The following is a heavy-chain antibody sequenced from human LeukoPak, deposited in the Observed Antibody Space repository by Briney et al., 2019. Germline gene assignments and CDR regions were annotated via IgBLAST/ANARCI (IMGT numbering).Heavy chain of an antibody. CDR3: ARRRGELRDGYNYFDF. D-gene: IGHD5-24*01. CDR1: GYSFTNYW. J-gene: IGHJ4*02. CDR2: IYPDDSDT. V-gene: IGHV5-51*01. Sequence: GESLKISCKGSGYSFTNYWIGWVRHMPGKGLEWMGIIYPDDSDTRYSPSFQGQVTISADKSISTAYLQWSSLKASDTAMYYCARRRGELRDGYNYFDFWGQGTLVTVSS.